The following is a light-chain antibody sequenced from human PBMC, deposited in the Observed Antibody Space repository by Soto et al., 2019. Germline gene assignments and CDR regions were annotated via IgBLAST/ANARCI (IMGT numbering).Light chain of an antibody. CDR2: EVN. CDR3: CSFAGSGTGV. V-gene: IGLV2-23*02. J-gene: IGLJ1*01. Sequence: QSALTQPASVSRSPGQSIAISCSGASSDIGSYNFVSWYQQHPGKAPKLMISEVNKRPSGISNRFSGSKSGNTASLTISGLQAEDEADYYCCSFAGSGTGVFGTGTKLTV. CDR1: SSDIGSYNF.